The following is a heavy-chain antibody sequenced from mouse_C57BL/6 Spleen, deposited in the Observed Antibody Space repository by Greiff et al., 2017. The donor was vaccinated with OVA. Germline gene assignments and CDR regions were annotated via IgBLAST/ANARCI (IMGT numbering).Heavy chain of an antibody. CDR3: AVRGAVGY. Sequence: EVKLMESGGGLVKPGGSLKLSCAASGFTFSDYGMHWVRQAPEKGLEWVAYISRGSSTIYYTDTLKGRVTLSRDNAKTTLCMQMTRLRSEDTAVYYCAVRGAVGYWGQGTSVTVSS. CDR2: ISRGSSTI. V-gene: IGHV5-17*01. CDR1: GFTFSDYG. D-gene: IGHD1-1*01. J-gene: IGHJ4*01.